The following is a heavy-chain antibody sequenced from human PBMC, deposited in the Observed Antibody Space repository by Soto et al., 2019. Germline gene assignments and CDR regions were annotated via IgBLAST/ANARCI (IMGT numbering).Heavy chain of an antibody. CDR2: INPGGGST. D-gene: IGHD1-26*01. CDR1: GYTFSSYY. V-gene: IGHV1-46*01. J-gene: IGHJ4*01. Sequence: ASVKVSCKASGYTFSSYYIHWLRQAPGQGLEWMGVINPGGGSTNYAQNFRGRVTMTRDTSTSTVYMELSSLRSEDTAVYYCARPTVVGATVRYFFDFWGQGTLVTVS. CDR3: ARPTVVGATVRYFFDF.